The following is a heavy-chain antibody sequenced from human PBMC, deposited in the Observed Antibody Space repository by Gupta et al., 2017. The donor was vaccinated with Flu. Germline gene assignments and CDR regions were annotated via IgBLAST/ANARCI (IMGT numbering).Heavy chain of an antibody. CDR1: GFPFSDHD. CDR2: ISSSGVP. CDR3: ARGHWDD. Sequence: EVQLVESGGGLVQPGGSLRLPCAASGFPFSDHDVSWVRQAPGKGLEWVSFISSSGVPYYTDSVKGRFTISRDNAKNSVYRQMDSLRAEDTAFYYCARGHWDDWGQGTLVTVSS. V-gene: IGHV3-48*03. J-gene: IGHJ4*02.